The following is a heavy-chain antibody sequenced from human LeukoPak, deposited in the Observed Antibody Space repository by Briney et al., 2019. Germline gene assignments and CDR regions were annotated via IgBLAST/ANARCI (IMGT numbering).Heavy chain of an antibody. V-gene: IGHV4-31*03. CDR3: ARGPVRDCSNY. CDR1: GGSIRGGVYY. CDR2: IYHSGIS. Sequence: SSETLSLTCTVSGGSIRGGVYYWSWIRQHPGKGLEWIGYIYHSGISYYNPSLKSRLSISLDTSKNQFSLRLSSVTAADTAVYFCARGPVRDCSNYWGQGTLVTVSS. D-gene: IGHD4-11*01. J-gene: IGHJ4*02.